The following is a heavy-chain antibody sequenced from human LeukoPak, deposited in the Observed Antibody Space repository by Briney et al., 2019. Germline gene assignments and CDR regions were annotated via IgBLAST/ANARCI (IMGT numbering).Heavy chain of an antibody. CDR2: ISAYNGNT. CDR3: ARTGGRITIFGVGREPGFDY. J-gene: IGHJ4*02. D-gene: IGHD3-3*01. CDR1: GYTFTSYG. V-gene: IGHV1-18*01. Sequence: GASVKVSCKASGYTFTSYGISWVRQAPGQGLEWMGWISAYNGNTNYAQKLQGRVTMTTDTSTSTAYMELRSLRSDDTAVYYCARTGGRITIFGVGREPGFDYWGQGTLVTVSS.